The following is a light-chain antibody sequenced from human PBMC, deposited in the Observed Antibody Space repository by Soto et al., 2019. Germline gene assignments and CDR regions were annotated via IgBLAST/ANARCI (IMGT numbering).Light chain of an antibody. J-gene: IGKJ4*01. V-gene: IGKV1-27*01. CDR2: EAS. Sequence: DIQMTQSPSSLSASVGDRVTITFRASQGITNFLAWYQQKPGKVPKLLIYEASTLQSGVPSRFSGSGSGTDFTLTISSLQPEDVATYYCQKYNSAPSFGGGTKADIK. CDR1: QGITNF. CDR3: QKYNSAPS.